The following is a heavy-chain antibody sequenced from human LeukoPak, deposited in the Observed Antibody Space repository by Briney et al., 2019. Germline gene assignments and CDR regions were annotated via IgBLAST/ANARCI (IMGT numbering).Heavy chain of an antibody. CDR2: INSDGSST. Sequence: GGSLRLSCAASGFTFSSYWMHWVRRAPGKGLVWVSRINSDGSSTSYADSVKGRFTISRDNAKNTLYLQMNSLRAEDTAVYYCARGAYCGGDCPLPNSLYWGQGTPVTVSS. D-gene: IGHD2-21*01. V-gene: IGHV3-74*01. J-gene: IGHJ4*02. CDR1: GFTFSSYW. CDR3: ARGAYCGGDCPLPNSLY.